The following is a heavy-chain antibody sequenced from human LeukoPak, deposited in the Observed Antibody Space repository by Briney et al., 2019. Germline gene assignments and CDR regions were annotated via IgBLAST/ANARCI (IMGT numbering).Heavy chain of an antibody. CDR3: AKESIPAAMGYYYYMDV. D-gene: IGHD2-2*01. Sequence: GGSLRLSCAASGFTFGSYGMHWVRQAPGKGLEWVAVISYDGSNKYYADSVKGRFTISRDNSKNTLYLQMNSLRAEDTAVYYCAKESIPAAMGYYYYMDVWGKGTTVTVSS. J-gene: IGHJ6*03. V-gene: IGHV3-30*18. CDR2: ISYDGSNK. CDR1: GFTFGSYG.